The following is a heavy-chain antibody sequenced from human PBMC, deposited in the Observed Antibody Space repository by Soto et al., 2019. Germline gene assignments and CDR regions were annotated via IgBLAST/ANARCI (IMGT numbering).Heavy chain of an antibody. D-gene: IGHD3-10*01. CDR3: ARGVGSGSYYNQYNWFDP. V-gene: IGHV1-3*01. J-gene: IGHJ5*02. Sequence: ASVKVSCKASGYSFTNSAIHWLRQAPGQRLEWMGWINAGSGSAKYSQKFQGRVTITRDTSASTAYMELRSLRSDDTAVYYCARGVGSGSYYNQYNWFDPWGQ. CDR2: INAGSGSA. CDR1: GYSFTNSA.